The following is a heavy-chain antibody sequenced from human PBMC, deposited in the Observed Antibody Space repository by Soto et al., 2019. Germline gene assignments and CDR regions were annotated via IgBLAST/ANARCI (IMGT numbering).Heavy chain of an antibody. D-gene: IGHD3-10*01. CDR3: ARQGKKWFGDLLLLYFDY. Sequence: SETLSLTCTVSGGSISSTSYYWGWIRQPPGKGLEWIGSMYYSASTSYNPSLNSRVTISVDTSKNQFSLKLNSVTAADTAVYYCARQGKKWFGDLLLLYFDYWGQGTPVTVSS. CDR2: MYYSAST. J-gene: IGHJ4*02. CDR1: GGSISSTSYY. V-gene: IGHV4-39*01.